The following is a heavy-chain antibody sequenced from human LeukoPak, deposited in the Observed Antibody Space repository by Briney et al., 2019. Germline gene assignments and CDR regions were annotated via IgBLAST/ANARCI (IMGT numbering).Heavy chain of an antibody. J-gene: IGHJ4*02. CDR2: IYWDDDK. CDR3: AHFDFWSGYLNHLSGYFDY. V-gene: IGHV2-5*02. Sequence: SGPTLVNPTQTLTLTCTFSGFSLTSSGVAVGWIRQPPGKALEWLALIYWDDDKRYSPSLKSRVTIAKDTSKNQVVLKMTNMDPVDTATYFCAHFDFWSGYLNHLSGYFDYWGQGALVTVSS. CDR1: GFSLTSSGVA. D-gene: IGHD3-3*01.